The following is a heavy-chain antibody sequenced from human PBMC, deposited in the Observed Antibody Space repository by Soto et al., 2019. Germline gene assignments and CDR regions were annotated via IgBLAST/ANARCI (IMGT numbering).Heavy chain of an antibody. CDR3: AREVGSGRSPPWFDP. J-gene: IGHJ5*02. V-gene: IGHV3-20*01. CDR1: GFRFEDYG. D-gene: IGHD3-10*01. Sequence: SGGSLRLSCAASGFRFEDYGMSWVRQVPGKGLEWVAGSNWKGDRTGYAESVKGRFTISRDNAKNSLYLQMNSLGAEDTALYHCAREVGSGRSPPWFDPWGQGTLVTVSS. CDR2: SNWKGDRT.